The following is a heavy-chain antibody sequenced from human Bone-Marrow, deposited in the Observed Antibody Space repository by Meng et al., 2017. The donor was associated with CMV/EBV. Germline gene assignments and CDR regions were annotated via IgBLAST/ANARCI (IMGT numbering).Heavy chain of an antibody. CDR3: ARDEGGYFSYYYGMDV. CDR1: GFTFSSYD. J-gene: IGHJ6*02. D-gene: IGHD2-15*01. CDR2: IGTAGDT. V-gene: IGHV3-13*03. Sequence: GESLKISCAACGFTFSSYDMHWVRQATGKGLEWVSAIGTAGDTYYPGSVKGQFTISRDNSKNTLYLQMNSLRAEDTAVYYCARDEGGYFSYYYGMDVWGQATTVTVSS.